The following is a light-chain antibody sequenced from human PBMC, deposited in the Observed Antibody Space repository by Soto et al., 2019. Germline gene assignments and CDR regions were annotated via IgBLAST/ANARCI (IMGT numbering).Light chain of an antibody. J-gene: IGLJ2*01. CDR1: SSDVGGYVY. CDR3: SSYAGTNTDVI. CDR2: EVN. V-gene: IGLV2-8*01. Sequence: QSALTQPPSASGSPGQSVTISCSGTSSDVGGYVYVSWYQQYPGKAPKLMIYEVNKRPSGVPDRFSGSKSGNTASLTVSGLQAEDEADYYCSSYAGTNTDVIFGGGTQLTVL.